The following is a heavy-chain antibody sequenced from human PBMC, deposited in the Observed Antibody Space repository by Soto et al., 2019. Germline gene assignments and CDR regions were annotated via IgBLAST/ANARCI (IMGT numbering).Heavy chain of an antibody. Sequence: GGSLRLSCAASGFTFDDYAMHWVRQAPGKGLEWVSGISWNSGSIGYADSVKGRFTISRDNAKNSLYLQMNSLRAEDTALYYCAKDMASPWPKDDKYSGYDLIRNAFDIWGQGTMVTVSS. D-gene: IGHD5-12*01. J-gene: IGHJ3*02. CDR2: ISWNSGSI. CDR3: AKDMASPWPKDDKYSGYDLIRNAFDI. CDR1: GFTFDDYA. V-gene: IGHV3-9*01.